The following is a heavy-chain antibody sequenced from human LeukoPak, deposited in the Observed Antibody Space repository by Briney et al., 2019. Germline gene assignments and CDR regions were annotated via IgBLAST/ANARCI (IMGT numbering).Heavy chain of an antibody. D-gene: IGHD6-19*01. CDR2: ISYDGSNK. J-gene: IGHJ4*02. CDR1: GFTFSSYA. V-gene: IGHV3-30-3*01. Sequence: GGSLRLSCAASGFTFSSYAMHWVRQAPGKGLEWVAVISYDGSNKYYADSVKGRFTISRDNSKNTLYLQMNSLRAEDTAVYYCAKETPLDQWLVDYWGQGTLVTVSS. CDR3: AKETPLDQWLVDY.